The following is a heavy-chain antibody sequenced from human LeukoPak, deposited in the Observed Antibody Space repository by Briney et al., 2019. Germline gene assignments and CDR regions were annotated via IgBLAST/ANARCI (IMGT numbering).Heavy chain of an antibody. J-gene: IGHJ4*02. D-gene: IGHD2-15*01. CDR1: GGSISSSNW. CDR2: IYHSGGT. CDR3: ASYCSGGSCYSVF. Sequence: SETLSLTCAVSGGSISSSNWWSWVRQPPGKGLEWIGEIYHSGGTNYNPSLKSRVTISVDKSKNQFSLKLSSVTAADTAVYYCASYCSGGSCYSVFWGQGTLVTVSS. V-gene: IGHV4-4*02.